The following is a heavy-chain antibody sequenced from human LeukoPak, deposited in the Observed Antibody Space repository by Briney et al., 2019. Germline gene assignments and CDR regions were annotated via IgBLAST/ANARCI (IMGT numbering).Heavy chain of an antibody. CDR1: GFTFSSYS. CDR3: ARERDYYDSSGYYDS. D-gene: IGHD3-22*01. CDR2: ISSSSSYI. Sequence: PGGSLRLSCAASGFTFSSYSMNWVRQAPGKGLEWVSSISSSSSYIYYADSVKGRLTISRDNAKNSLYLQMNSLRAEDTAVYYCARERDYYDSSGYYDSWGRGTLVTVSS. V-gene: IGHV3-21*01. J-gene: IGHJ4*02.